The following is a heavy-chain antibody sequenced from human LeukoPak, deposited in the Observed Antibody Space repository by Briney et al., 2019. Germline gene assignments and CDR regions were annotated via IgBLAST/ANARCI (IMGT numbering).Heavy chain of an antibody. D-gene: IGHD2-15*01. J-gene: IGHJ5*02. V-gene: IGHV3-7*01. CDR3: ARDSKLGS. CDR1: GFTFSSYA. CDR2: IKQDGSEK. Sequence: GRSLRLSCAASGFTFSSYAMHWVRQAPGKGLEWVANIKQDGSEKYYVDSVKGRFTITRDNAKNSLYLQMNSLRAEDTAVYYCARDSKLGSWGLGTLVTVSS.